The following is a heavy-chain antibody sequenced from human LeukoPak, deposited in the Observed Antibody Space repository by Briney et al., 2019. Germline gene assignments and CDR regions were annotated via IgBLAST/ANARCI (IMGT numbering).Heavy chain of an antibody. D-gene: IGHD3-22*01. CDR1: GYTFTNYG. J-gene: IGHJ4*02. V-gene: IGHV1-18*01. CDR3: ARDYYDSSGYPYYFDY. Sequence: ASVKVSCKASGYTFTNYGISWVRQAPGQGLEWMGWISAYNGNTNYAQKLQGRVTMTTDTSTSTAYMELRSLRSDDTAVYYCARDYYDSSGYPYYFDYWGQGTLVTVSS. CDR2: ISAYNGNT.